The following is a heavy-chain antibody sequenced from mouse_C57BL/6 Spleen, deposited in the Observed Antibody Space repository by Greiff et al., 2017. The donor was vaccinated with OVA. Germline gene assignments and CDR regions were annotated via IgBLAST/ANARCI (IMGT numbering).Heavy chain of an antibody. CDR1: GYSITSGYY. CDR2: ISYDGSN. V-gene: IGHV3-6*01. Sequence: ESGPGLVKPSQSLSLTCSVTGYSITSGYYWNWIRQFPGNKLEWMGYISYDGSNNYNPSLKNRISITRDTSKNQFFLKLNSVTTEDTATYYCARERLRGYYAMDYWGQGTSVTVSS. D-gene: IGHD1-1*01. J-gene: IGHJ4*01. CDR3: ARERLRGYYAMDY.